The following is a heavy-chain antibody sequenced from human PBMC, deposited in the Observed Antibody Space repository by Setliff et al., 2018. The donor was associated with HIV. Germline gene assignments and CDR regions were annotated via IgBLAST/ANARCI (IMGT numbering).Heavy chain of an antibody. CDR1: GYSFPSYD. V-gene: IGHV1-8*01. J-gene: IGHJ4*02. CDR3: VRDEKRAAAGSLYYFDL. D-gene: IGHD6-13*01. CDR2: MNPDSGNT. Sequence: GASVKVSCKASGYSFPSYDIHWVRQATGQGLEWMGWMNPDSGNTGYAQKFQGRVTMTRNTSIRTAYMELSSLRSEDTAVYYCVRDEKRAAAGSLYYFDLWGQGTLVTVSS.